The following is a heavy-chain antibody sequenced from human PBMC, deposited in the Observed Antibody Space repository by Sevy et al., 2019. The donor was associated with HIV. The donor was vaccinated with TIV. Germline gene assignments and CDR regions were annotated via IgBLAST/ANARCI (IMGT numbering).Heavy chain of an antibody. Sequence: ASVKVSCKASGGTFSSYAISWVRQAPEQGLEWMGGIIPIFGTANYAQKFQGRVTITADKSTSTAYMELSSLRSEDTAVYYCATAYYYDSSGYYPPDYYYYYMDVWGKGTTVTVSS. CDR2: IIPIFGTA. CDR3: ATAYYYDSSGYYPPDYYYYYMDV. V-gene: IGHV1-69*06. J-gene: IGHJ6*03. CDR1: GGTFSSYA. D-gene: IGHD3-22*01.